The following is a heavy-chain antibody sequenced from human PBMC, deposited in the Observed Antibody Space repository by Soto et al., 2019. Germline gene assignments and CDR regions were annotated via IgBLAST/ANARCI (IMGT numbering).Heavy chain of an antibody. CDR1: GGSFSGYY. D-gene: IGHD2-15*01. Sequence: QVQLQQWGAGLLKPSETLSLTCAVYGGSFSGYYWSWIRQPPGKGLEWIGEINHSGSTNYNPSLKSRFTISVDTSKNQFSLKLSSVTAADTAVYYCARINCSGGSCYAGFDYWGQGTLVTVSS. J-gene: IGHJ4*02. V-gene: IGHV4-34*01. CDR2: INHSGST. CDR3: ARINCSGGSCYAGFDY.